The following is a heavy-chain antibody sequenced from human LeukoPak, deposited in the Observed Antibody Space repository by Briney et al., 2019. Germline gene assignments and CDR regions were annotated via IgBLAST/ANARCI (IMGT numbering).Heavy chain of an antibody. CDR3: ARTMAGLWFFDY. CDR1: GFTFRSYG. J-gene: IGHJ4*02. D-gene: IGHD3-10*01. V-gene: IGHV3-21*01. CDR2: ISSSSSYI. Sequence: GGSLRLSCAASGFTFRSYGMHWVRQAPGKGLEWVSSISSSSSYIYYADSVKGRFTISRDNAKNSLYLQMNSLRAEDTAVYYCARTMAGLWFFDYWGQGTLVTVSS.